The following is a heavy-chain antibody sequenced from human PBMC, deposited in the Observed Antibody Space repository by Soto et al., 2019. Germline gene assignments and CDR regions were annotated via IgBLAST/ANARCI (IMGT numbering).Heavy chain of an antibody. V-gene: IGHV4-30-4*01. CDR3: ARAHDFWGGRQQPIDS. Sequence: KPSETLSLTCTVSGGSISSGDYCWSCIRQPPGKGLEWIGYIYYSGSTYYNPSLKSRVTISVDTSKNQFSLKLSSVTAADTAVYYCARAHDFWGGRQQPIDSWGQGTLVTVSS. D-gene: IGHD3-3*01. CDR1: GGSISSGDYC. CDR2: IYYSGST. J-gene: IGHJ4*02.